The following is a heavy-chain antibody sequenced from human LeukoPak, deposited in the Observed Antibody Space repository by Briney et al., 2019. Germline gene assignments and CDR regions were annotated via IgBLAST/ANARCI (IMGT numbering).Heavy chain of an antibody. J-gene: IGHJ4*02. D-gene: IGHD3-3*01. CDR3: AKVLSRGIFGVVIHSGFDY. V-gene: IGHV3-30*02. CDR2: IRYVGSNK. CDR1: GFTFSSYG. Sequence: LTGGSLRLSCAASGFTFSSYGMHWVRQAPGKGLEWVAFIRYVGSNKYYADSVKGRFTISRDNSKNTLYLQMNSLRAEDTAVYYCAKVLSRGIFGVVIHSGFDYWGQGTLVTVSS.